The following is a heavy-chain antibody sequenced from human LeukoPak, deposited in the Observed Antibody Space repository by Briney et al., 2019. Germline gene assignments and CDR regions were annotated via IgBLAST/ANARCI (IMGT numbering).Heavy chain of an antibody. Sequence: GGSLRLSCAASGFTFSSYWMNRVRQAPGKGLVWVSRIASDGSSTTYADSVKGRFSISRDNAKNTLYLQMNSLRVEDTAVYYCARGRPHGNDYWGQGTLVTVSS. V-gene: IGHV3-74*01. CDR1: GFTFSSYW. J-gene: IGHJ4*02. D-gene: IGHD4-23*01. CDR3: ARGRPHGNDY. CDR2: IASDGSST.